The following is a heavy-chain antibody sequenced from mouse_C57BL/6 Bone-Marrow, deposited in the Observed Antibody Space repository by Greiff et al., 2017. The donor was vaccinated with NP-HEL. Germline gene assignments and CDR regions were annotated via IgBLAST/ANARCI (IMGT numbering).Heavy chain of an antibody. J-gene: IGHJ1*03. V-gene: IGHV3-8*01. CDR2: ISYSGST. CDR1: GYSITSDY. CDR3: ARSLYYYWYFDV. D-gene: IGHD1-1*01. Sequence: EVMLVESGPGLAKPSQTLSLTCSVTGYSITSDYWNWIRKFPGNKLEYMGYISYSGSTYSNQSLKSRISITRDTSKNQYYLQLNSVTTEDTATYYCARSLYYYWYFDVWGTGTTDTVSS.